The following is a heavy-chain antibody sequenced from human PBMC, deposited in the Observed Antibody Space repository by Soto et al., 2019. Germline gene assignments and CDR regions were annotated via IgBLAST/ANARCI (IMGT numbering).Heavy chain of an antibody. V-gene: IGHV4-59*08. CDR2: IYYNGST. Sequence: QVQLQESGPRLVKPSETLSLTCTVSGGSISSYYWSWIRQPPGKGLEWIGYIYYNGSTDYNPSLKSRVTISVDTSKNQFSLKLSSVSAADTAVYYCARRYGGTFDYWGHGTLVTVSS. CDR1: GGSISSYY. CDR3: ARRYGGTFDY. J-gene: IGHJ4*01. D-gene: IGHD2-15*01.